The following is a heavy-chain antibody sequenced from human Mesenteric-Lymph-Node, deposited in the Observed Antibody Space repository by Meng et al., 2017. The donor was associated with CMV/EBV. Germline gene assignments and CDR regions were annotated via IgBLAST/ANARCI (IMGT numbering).Heavy chain of an antibody. V-gene: IGHV3-7*03. CDR1: GFTFSRYW. CDR3: ARGSGIAVAGRYYYYGMDV. Sequence: GESLKISCAASGFTFSRYWMSWVRQAPGKGLEWVANIKEDGTEKYYVDSVKGRFAISRDNAKNSLYLQMNNLRAEDTAVYYCARGSGIAVAGRYYYYGMDVWGQGTTVTVSS. J-gene: IGHJ6*02. CDR2: IKEDGTEK. D-gene: IGHD6-19*01.